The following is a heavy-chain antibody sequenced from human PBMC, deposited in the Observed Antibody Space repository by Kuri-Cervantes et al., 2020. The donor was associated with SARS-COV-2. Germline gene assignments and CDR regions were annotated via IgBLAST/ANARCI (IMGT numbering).Heavy chain of an antibody. J-gene: IGHJ5*02. CDR3: ARGGLFEYQNWFDP. CDR1: GVTFSNYA. CDR2: INPSGGST. Sequence: ASVKVSCKASGVTFSNYAFSWVRQAPGQGLEWMGIINPSGGSTSYAQKFQGRVTMTRDTSTSTVYMELSSLRSEDTAVYYCARGGLFEYQNWFDPWGQGTLVTVSS. D-gene: IGHD3-22*01. V-gene: IGHV1-46*01.